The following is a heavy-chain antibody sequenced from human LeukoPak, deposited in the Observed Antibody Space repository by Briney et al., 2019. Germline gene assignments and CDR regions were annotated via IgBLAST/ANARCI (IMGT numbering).Heavy chain of an antibody. CDR2: ISYSGST. CDR1: GASISSYY. J-gene: IGHJ5*02. Sequence: KASQTLSLTCTVSGASISSYYWSWIRQPPGKGLEWSGYISYSGSTNFNPSLKSRVTISVDTSKKHFSLKLSSVTAADTAVYYCAREGTAGTNFYWFDHWGQGTLVTVSS. CDR3: AREGTAGTNFYWFDH. D-gene: IGHD1-1*01. V-gene: IGHV4-59*01.